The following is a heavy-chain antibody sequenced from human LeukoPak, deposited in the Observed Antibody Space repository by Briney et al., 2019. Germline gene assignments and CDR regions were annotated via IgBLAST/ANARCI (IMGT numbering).Heavy chain of an antibody. CDR2: IYYSGST. V-gene: IGHV4-39*02. J-gene: IGHJ3*02. CDR1: GGSISSSSYY. Sequence: SETLSLTCTVSGGSISSSSYYWGWIRQPPGKGLEWIGSIYYSGSTYYNPSLKSRVTISVDTSKNQFSLKLSSVTAADTAVYYCARESTIQAFDIWGQGTMVTVSS. D-gene: IGHD4/OR15-4a*01. CDR3: ARESTIQAFDI.